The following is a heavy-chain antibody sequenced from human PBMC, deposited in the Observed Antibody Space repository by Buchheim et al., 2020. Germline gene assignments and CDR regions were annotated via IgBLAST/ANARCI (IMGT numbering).Heavy chain of an antibody. D-gene: IGHD3-10*01. CDR1: GYTVTSYD. V-gene: IGHV1-8*01. Sequence: QVQLVQSGAEVKTPGASVKVSCKASGYTVTSYDINWVRQATGRGLEWMGWMNPNSGNTGYAQKFQGRVTMTRDTSISTVYMELSSLRSEDTAVYYCAREVSMIRGLFNYWGQRTL. CDR3: AREVSMIRGLFNY. J-gene: IGHJ4*02. CDR2: MNPNSGNT.